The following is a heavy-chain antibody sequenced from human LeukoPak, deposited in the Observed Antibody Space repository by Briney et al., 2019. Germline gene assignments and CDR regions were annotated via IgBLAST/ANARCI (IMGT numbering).Heavy chain of an antibody. Sequence: GGSLRLSCAASGFTFSSYGLHWVRQAPGKGLEWVAYIRYDGSNKYYEDSMKGRFTISRDNSKNTLYLQMNSLRAEDTAVYYCAKCGLGYYFDYWGQGTLVTVSS. D-gene: IGHD3-16*01. CDR3: AKCGLGYYFDY. V-gene: IGHV3-30*02. J-gene: IGHJ4*02. CDR1: GFTFSSYG. CDR2: IRYDGSNK.